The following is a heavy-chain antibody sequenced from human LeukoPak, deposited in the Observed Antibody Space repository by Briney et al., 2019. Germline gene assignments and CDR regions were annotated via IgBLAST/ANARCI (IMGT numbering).Heavy chain of an antibody. CDR1: GGSFSGNY. Sequence: PSETLSLTCAVYGGSFSGNYWSWIRQPPGKGLEWIGYIYYSGSTNYNPSLKSRVTISVDTSKNQFSLKLSSVTAADTAVYYCARHRRPYSSSRPFDYWGQGTLVTVSS. V-gene: IGHV4-59*08. CDR3: ARHRRPYSSSRPFDY. J-gene: IGHJ4*02. CDR2: IYYSGST. D-gene: IGHD6-6*01.